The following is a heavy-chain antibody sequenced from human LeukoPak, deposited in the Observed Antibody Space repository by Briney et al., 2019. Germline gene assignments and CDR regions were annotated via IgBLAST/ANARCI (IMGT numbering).Heavy chain of an antibody. CDR1: GRSIISDY. V-gene: IGHV4-59*08. D-gene: IGHD6-19*01. CDR3: ALFDGPRLPPKARGGAVAGKSY. CDR2: IYYSGST. Sequence: PAPTQSLTCTVTGRSIISDYWGSTRQPARKGLEWVGYIYYSGSTNFDPTLKCRVTISLDPSKNQFSVELSSVTAADTAVYFCALFDGPRLPPKARGGAVAGKSYWGQGTLVTVSS. J-gene: IGHJ4*02.